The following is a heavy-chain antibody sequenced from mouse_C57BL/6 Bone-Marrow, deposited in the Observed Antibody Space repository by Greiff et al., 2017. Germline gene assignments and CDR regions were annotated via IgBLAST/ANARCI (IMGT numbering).Heavy chain of an antibody. CDR1: GFTFSSYG. V-gene: IGHV5-6*01. CDR2: ISSGGSYT. CDR3: ARQDFITTLDWYFEV. Sequence: EVKLQESGGDLVKPGGSLKLSCAASGFTFSSYGMSWVRQTPDKRLEWVANISSGGSYTYYPDSVKGRFTISRDNAKNTLYLQMSSLKSEDTAMYYCARQDFITTLDWYFEVWGTGTTVTVSS. D-gene: IGHD1-1*01. J-gene: IGHJ1*03.